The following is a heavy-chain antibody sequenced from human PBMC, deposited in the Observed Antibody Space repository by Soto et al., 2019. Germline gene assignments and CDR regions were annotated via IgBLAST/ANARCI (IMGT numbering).Heavy chain of an antibody. J-gene: IGHJ5*02. CDR1: GYSFTSYW. CDR3: ARIVAYYDSSGYFERWFDP. V-gene: IGHV5-51*01. Sequence: PGESLKISCXGSGYSFTSYWIGWVRQMPGKGLEWMGIIYPGDSDTRYSPSFQGQVTISADKSISTAYLQWSSLKASDTAMYYCARIVAYYDSSGYFERWFDPWGQGTLVTVSS. CDR2: IYPGDSDT. D-gene: IGHD3-22*01.